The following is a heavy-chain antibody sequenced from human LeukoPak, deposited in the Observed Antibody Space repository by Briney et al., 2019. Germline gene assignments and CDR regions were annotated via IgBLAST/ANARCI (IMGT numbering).Heavy chain of an antibody. D-gene: IGHD3-22*01. CDR2: ISYDGSNK. J-gene: IGHJ4*02. V-gene: IGHV3-30*19. Sequence: PGGSLRLSCAASGFTFSSYGMHWVRQAPGKGLEWVAVISYDGSNKYYADSVKGRFTISRDNSKNTLYLQMNSLRAEDTAVYYCARASFDGSGYFFYPPDYWGQGTLVTVSS. CDR1: GFTFSSYG. CDR3: ARASFDGSGYFFYPPDY.